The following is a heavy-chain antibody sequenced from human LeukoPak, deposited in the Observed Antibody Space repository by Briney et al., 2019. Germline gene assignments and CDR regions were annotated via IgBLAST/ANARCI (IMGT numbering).Heavy chain of an antibody. CDR1: GFTFSDSW. CDR2: ISGSGGST. D-gene: IGHD4-23*01. V-gene: IGHV3-23*01. CDR3: AKGDYGGNSGYY. J-gene: IGHJ4*02. Sequence: GGSLRLSCAASGFTFSDSWMSWVRQAPGKGLEWVSAISGSGGSTYYADSVKGRFTISRDNSKNTLYLQMNSLRAEDTAVYYCAKGDYGGNSGYYWGQGTLVTVSS.